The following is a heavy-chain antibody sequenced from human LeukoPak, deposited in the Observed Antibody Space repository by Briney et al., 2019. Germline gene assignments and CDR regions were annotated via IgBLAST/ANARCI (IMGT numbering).Heavy chain of an antibody. V-gene: IGHV3-23*01. Sequence: GGSLRLSCAASGFTFSSYAMSWVRQAPGKGLEWVSAISGSGGSTYYADSVKGRFTISRDNSKNTLYLQMNSLRAEDTAVYYCAKGPNRVVVTNTDYWGQGTLVTVSS. CDR3: AKGPNRVVVTNTDY. CDR2: ISGSGGST. CDR1: GFTFSSYA. D-gene: IGHD2-21*02. J-gene: IGHJ4*02.